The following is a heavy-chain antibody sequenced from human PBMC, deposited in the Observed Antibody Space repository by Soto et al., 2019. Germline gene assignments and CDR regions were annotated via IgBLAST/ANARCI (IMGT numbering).Heavy chain of an antibody. CDR2: ISGSGGST. CDR1: GFTFSSYA. Sequence: GGSLRLSCAASGFTFSSYAMSWVRQAPGKGLEWVSAISGSGGSTYYADSVKGRFTISRXXSXXXXXXXXXXXXAEDXXXYYCAKXRGPTYNWNPGAAFDIWGQGTMVTVSS. J-gene: IGHJ3*02. CDR3: AKXRGPTYNWNPGAAFDI. D-gene: IGHD1-20*01. V-gene: IGHV3-23*01.